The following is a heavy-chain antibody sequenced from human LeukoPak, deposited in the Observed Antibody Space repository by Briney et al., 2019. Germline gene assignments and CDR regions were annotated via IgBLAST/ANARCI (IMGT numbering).Heavy chain of an antibody. CDR2: IYHSGST. D-gene: IGHD2-15*01. CDR3: AADKGPVGRRGAFDI. CDR1: GYSISSGYY. Sequence: PSETLSLTCTVSGYSISSGYYWGWIRQPPGKGLEWIGSIYHSGSTYYNPSLKSRVTISVDTSKNQFSLKLSSVTAADTAVYYCAADKGPVGRRGAFDIWGQGTMVTVSS. V-gene: IGHV4-38-2*02. J-gene: IGHJ3*02.